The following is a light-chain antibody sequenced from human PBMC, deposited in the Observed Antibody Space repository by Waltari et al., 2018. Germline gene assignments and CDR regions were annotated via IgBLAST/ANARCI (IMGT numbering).Light chain of an antibody. V-gene: IGKV1-39*01. CDR1: QGIGTY. CDR2: AAS. CDR3: QQSFSRPVT. J-gene: IGKJ5*01. Sequence: DIQMTQSPSSLSASVGDRVTITCRASQGIGTYLNWYQQKPGKAHNVVIYAASGLQSGVPSRFRGSGSGTDFTLTIRSLQPEDVATYYCQQSFSRPVTFGQGTRLEIK.